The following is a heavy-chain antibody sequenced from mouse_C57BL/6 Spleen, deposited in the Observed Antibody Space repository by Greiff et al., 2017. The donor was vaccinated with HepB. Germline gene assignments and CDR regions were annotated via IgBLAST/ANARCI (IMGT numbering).Heavy chain of an antibody. D-gene: IGHD1-1*01. J-gene: IGHJ2*01. CDR2: IDPSDSET. CDR1: GYTFTSYW. CDR3: ARLTPIYYYGSSYDFDY. V-gene: IGHV1-52*01. Sequence: QVQLQQPGAELVRPGSSVKLSCKASGYTFTSYWMHWVKQRPIQGLEWIGNIDPSDSETHYNQKFKDKATLTVDKSSSTAYMQLSSLTSEDSAVYYCARLTPIYYYGSSYDFDYWGQGTTLTVSS.